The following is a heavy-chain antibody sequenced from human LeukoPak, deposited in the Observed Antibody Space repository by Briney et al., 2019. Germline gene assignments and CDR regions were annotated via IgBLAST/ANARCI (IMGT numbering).Heavy chain of an antibody. D-gene: IGHD4-17*01. CDR1: GFTFSSYS. V-gene: IGHV3-48*01. Sequence: GGSLRLSCAASGFTFSSYSMNWVRQAAGKGLEWVSYISSGSSTIYYADSVKGRFTISRDNAKNSLFLQMNSLRAEDTAVYYCARGGRTTWHGMDVWGQGTTVTVSS. CDR2: ISSGSSTI. J-gene: IGHJ6*02. CDR3: ARGGRTTWHGMDV.